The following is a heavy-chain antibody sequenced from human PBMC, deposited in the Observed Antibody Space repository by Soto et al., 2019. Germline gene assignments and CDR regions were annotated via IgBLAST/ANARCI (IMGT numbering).Heavy chain of an antibody. CDR2: IIPIFGTA. CDR3: ARGGPYYYDSSPPTRWYP. CDR1: AGTFSSYA. V-gene: IGHV1-69*13. Sequence: GASVKVSCKASAGTFSSYAISWVRQAPGQGLEWMGGIIPIFGTANYAQKFQGRVTITADESTSTAYMELSSLRSEDTALFYCARGGPYYYDSSPPTRWYPWGQGTLVTVSS. D-gene: IGHD3-22*01. J-gene: IGHJ5*02.